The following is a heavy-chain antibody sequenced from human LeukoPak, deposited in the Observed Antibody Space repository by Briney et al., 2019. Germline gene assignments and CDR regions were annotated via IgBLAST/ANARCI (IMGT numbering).Heavy chain of an antibody. V-gene: IGHV4-59*08. CDR2: IYSSGST. J-gene: IGHJ5*02. CDR1: GGSISAYY. D-gene: IGHD6-6*01. Sequence: PSETLSLTCTVSGGSISAYYWSWIRQPPGKGLEWIGDIYSSGSTNYNPSLKSRVTISVDTSKSQFSLNLSSVPAADTAMYYCARHSSSSRGWFDPWGQGILVTASS. CDR3: ARHSSSSRGWFDP.